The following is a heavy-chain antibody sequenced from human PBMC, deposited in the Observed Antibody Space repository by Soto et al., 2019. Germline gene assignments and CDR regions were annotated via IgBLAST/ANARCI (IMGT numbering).Heavy chain of an antibody. CDR3: AKSFGELFPVAFDI. J-gene: IGHJ3*02. Sequence: QVQLVESGGGVVQPGRSLRLSCEVSGFSFSDYGMHWVRQAPGKGLEWVAVVSYDGTSKYYRDAVKGRFTISRDNSKKTLYLQMDSLRAEDTAVYYCAKSFGELFPVAFDIWGLGTTVTVSS. CDR2: VSYDGTSK. V-gene: IGHV3-30*18. CDR1: GFSFSDYG. D-gene: IGHD3-10*01.